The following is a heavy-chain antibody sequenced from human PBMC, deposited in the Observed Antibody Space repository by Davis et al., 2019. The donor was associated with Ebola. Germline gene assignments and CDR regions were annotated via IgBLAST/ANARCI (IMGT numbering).Heavy chain of an antibody. Sequence: GGSLRLSCAASGFTFSSYAMHWVRQAPGKGLEWVAVISYDGSNKYYTDSVKGRFTISRDNSKNTLYLQMNSLRAEDTAVYYCARVRWGYWGQGTLVTVSS. CDR2: ISYDGSNK. D-gene: IGHD5-24*01. CDR3: ARVRWGY. V-gene: IGHV3-30*04. J-gene: IGHJ4*02. CDR1: GFTFSSYA.